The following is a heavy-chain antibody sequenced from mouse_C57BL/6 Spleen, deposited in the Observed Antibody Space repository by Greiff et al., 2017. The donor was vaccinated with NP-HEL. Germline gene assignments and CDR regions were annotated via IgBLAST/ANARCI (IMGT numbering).Heavy chain of an antibody. D-gene: IGHD1-1*01. CDR3: ARERITTVVAPYFYY. J-gene: IGHJ2*01. Sequence: VQLQQSGAELVKPGASVKLSCKASGYTFTSYWMHWVKQRPGRGLEWIGRIDPNSGGTKYNEKFKSKATLTVDKPSSTAYMQLSSLTSEDSAVYYCARERITTVVAPYFYYWGQGTTLTVSS. V-gene: IGHV1-72*01. CDR2: IDPNSGGT. CDR1: GYTFTSYW.